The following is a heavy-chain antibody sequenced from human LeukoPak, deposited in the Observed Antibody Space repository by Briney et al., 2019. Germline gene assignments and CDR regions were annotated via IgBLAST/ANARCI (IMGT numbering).Heavy chain of an antibody. V-gene: IGHV3-23*01. J-gene: IGHJ3*02. D-gene: IGHD3-9*01. Sequence: GGSLRLSCAASGFTFSSYAMSWVRQAPGKGLEWVSAISGSGGSTFYADSVKVRFTISRDNSKNTLYLQMNSLRAEDTAVYYCAKNRYYDILTGHDAFDIWGQGTMVTVSS. CDR2: ISGSGGST. CDR1: GFTFSSYA. CDR3: AKNRYYDILTGHDAFDI.